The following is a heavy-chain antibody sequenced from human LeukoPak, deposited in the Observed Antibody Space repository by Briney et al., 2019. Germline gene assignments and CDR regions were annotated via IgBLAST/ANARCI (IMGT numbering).Heavy chain of an antibody. J-gene: IGHJ4*02. V-gene: IGHV3-74*01. CDR2: INTDGSST. CDR3: ARIEYSSTYYFDY. D-gene: IGHD6-6*01. Sequence: QPGGSLRLSCAASGFTFSRYWMHWVRQAPGEGLMWVSRINTDGSSTTYAASVKGRFTMSRDNAKSTLFLQMHSLRAEDTAVYYCARIEYSSTYYFDYWGQGTLVTVSS. CDR1: GFTFSRYW.